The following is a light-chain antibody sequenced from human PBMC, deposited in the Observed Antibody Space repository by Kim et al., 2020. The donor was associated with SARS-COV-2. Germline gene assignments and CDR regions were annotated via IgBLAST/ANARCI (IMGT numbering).Light chain of an antibody. V-gene: IGLV1-51*01. Sequence: GQRVTISSSAGTSNIWNNSVSSYQHLPGTAPKVLIYKDNKRPSGVPGRFSASKSGTSATLAITGLQTGDEGDYYCGTWDDRLDAGVFGGGTTLTVL. CDR3: GTWDDRLDAGV. J-gene: IGLJ3*02. CDR2: KDN. CDR1: TSNIWNNS.